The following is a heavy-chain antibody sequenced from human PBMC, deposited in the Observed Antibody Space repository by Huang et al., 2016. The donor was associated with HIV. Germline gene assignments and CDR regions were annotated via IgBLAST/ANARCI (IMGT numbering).Heavy chain of an antibody. V-gene: IGHV2-5*01. CDR2: IHWNNDK. J-gene: IGHJ1*01. Sequence: QITLKESGPTLVKPTQTLTLTCTFSGFSLCTSGVGVGWIRQPPGKALEWLALIHWNNDKHYNSSLKSRLTITKDTSKNQVVLTMANVDPLDTATYYCARRAASGWQQEYFHLWGQGTLVTVSS. CDR1: GFSLCTSGVG. D-gene: IGHD6-19*01. CDR3: ARRAASGWQQEYFHL.